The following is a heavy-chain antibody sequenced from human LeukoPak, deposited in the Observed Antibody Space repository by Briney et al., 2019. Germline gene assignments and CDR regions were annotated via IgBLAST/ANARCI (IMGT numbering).Heavy chain of an antibody. V-gene: IGHV4-59*01. CDR1: GGSISSYY. J-gene: IGHJ4*02. Sequence: SETLSLICTVSGGSISSYYWSWIRQPPGKGLEWIGYIYYSGSTNYNPSLKSRVTISVDTSKNQFSLKLNSVTAADTAVYYCARGDYYDSDFDYWGQGTLVTVSS. CDR3: ARGDYYDSDFDY. D-gene: IGHD3-22*01. CDR2: IYYSGST.